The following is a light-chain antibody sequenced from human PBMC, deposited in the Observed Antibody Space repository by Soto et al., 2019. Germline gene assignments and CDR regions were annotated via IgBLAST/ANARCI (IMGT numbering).Light chain of an antibody. CDR3: QQSYSRPRT. Sequence: DIQMTQSPSSLSASVGDRVTITCRASQSISSYLNWYQQKPGKAPNLLIYTASNLESGVPSRFSGSGSGTDFNLTITSLQPEDFATYFCQQSYSRPRTFGPGTKVEIE. V-gene: IGKV1-39*01. J-gene: IGKJ1*01. CDR2: TAS. CDR1: QSISSY.